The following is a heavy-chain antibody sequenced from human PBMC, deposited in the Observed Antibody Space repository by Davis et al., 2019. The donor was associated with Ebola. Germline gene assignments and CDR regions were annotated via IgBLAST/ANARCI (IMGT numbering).Heavy chain of an antibody. D-gene: IGHD3-22*01. V-gene: IGHV4-39*07. CDR1: GGSISTTSYY. CDR3: ARRRITMIVATDP. J-gene: IGHJ5*02. Sequence: SETLSLTCTVSGGSISTTSYYWGWIRQPPGKGLEWIGSIYYSGSAHSNPSLKSRVTISVDTSKNQFSLKLSSVTAADTAVYYCARRRITMIVATDPWGQGTLVTVSS. CDR2: IYYSGSA.